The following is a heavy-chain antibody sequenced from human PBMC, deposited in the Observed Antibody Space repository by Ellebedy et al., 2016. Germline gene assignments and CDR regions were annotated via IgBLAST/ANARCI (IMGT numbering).Heavy chain of an antibody. CDR3: AKSLEVTTLIGLDC. CDR2: IAYDGSDK. D-gene: IGHD4-17*01. J-gene: IGHJ4*02. CDR1: GFIFSSHA. V-gene: IGHV3-30*18. Sequence: GGSLRLXXVASGFIFSSHAMHWVRQAPGKGLEWVAVIAYDGSDKYYGGSLKGRVTISRDNSQNMMYLQVNSLRAEDTAVYYCAKSLEVTTLIGLDCWGQGTLVTVSS.